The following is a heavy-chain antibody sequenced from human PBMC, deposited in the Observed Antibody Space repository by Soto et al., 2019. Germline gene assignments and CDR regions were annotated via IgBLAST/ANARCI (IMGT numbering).Heavy chain of an antibody. CDR2: XXXXGSNK. V-gene: IGHV3-30-3*01. D-gene: IGHD2-15*01. CDR3: XXXXXXXXSCYTLVXLRYGMDV. CDR1: GFTFSSYA. J-gene: IGHJ6*02. Sequence: QVQLVESGGGVVQPGRSLRLSCAASGFTFSSYAMXXXXXXXXXXXXXXXXXXXXGSNKYYADSVKGRFTISRDNSKNXXYXXXXXXXXXXXAXXXXXXXXXXXXSCYTLVXLRYGMDVWGQGTTVTVSS.